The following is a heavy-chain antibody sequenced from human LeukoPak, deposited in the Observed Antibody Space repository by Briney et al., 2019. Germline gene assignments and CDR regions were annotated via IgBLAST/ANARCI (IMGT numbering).Heavy chain of an antibody. V-gene: IGHV3-7*01. D-gene: IGHD2-2*01. CDR2: IKEDGTVE. CDR3: VGEAPGY. Sequence: PGGSLRLSCAASGFSFSSYWMTWIRQSPEKGLEWVAHIKEDGTVEYYVDSVKGRFTISRDNAKNSVYLQMNDVRVEDTAVYYCVGEAPGYWGQGALVTVSS. J-gene: IGHJ4*02. CDR1: GFSFSSYW.